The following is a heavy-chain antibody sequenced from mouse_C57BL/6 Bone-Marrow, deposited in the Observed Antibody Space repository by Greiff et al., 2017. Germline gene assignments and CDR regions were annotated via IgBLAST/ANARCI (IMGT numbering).Heavy chain of an antibody. CDR1: GYTFSSYW. Sequence: VQLQQPGAELVQPGASVKLSCKASGYTFSSYWMHWVKQRPGQGLEWIGMIHPNVGSTNYNALFKSKATLTVDKSSSTAYMQLSSLTSEESAVYYYERFDYDYWGQGTTLTVSA. J-gene: IGHJ2*01. V-gene: IGHV1-64*01. CDR3: ERFDYDY. CDR2: IHPNVGST. D-gene: IGHD2-4*01.